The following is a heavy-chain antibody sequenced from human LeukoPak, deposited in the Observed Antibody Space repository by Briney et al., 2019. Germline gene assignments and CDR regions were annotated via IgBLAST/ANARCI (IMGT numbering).Heavy chain of an antibody. V-gene: IGHV3-33*01. CDR1: GFTFSSYG. CDR2: IWYDGSNK. J-gene: IGHJ2*01. Sequence: GGFLRLSCAASGFTFSSYGMHWVRQAPGKGLEWVAVIWYDGSNKYYADSVKGRFTISRDNSKNTLYLQMNSLRAEDTAVYYCARDYLDWYFDLWGRGTLVTVSS. CDR3: ARDYLDWYFDL.